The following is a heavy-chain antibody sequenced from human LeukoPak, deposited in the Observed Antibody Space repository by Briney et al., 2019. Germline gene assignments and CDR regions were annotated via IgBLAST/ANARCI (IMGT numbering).Heavy chain of an antibody. CDR3: ARRVGSRNWFDP. D-gene: IGHD3-10*01. CDR1: GYTFITYG. CDR2: ISAYDGDT. V-gene: IGHV1-18*01. J-gene: IGHJ5*02. Sequence: ASVKVSCKASGYTFITYGITWVRQAPGQGLEWMGWISAYDGDTKYAQKLQGRVTMTTDTSTSTAYMELRNLRSDDTAVYYCARRVGSRNWFDPWGQGTLVTVSS.